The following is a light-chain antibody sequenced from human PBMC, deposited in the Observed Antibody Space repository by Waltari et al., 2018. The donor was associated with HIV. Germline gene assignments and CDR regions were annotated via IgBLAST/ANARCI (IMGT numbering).Light chain of an antibody. CDR3: QQYYTTPPALT. J-gene: IGKJ4*01. CDR2: WAS. V-gene: IGKV4-1*01. CDR1: QSVLYNSNHKNY. Sequence: IVMTQSPDSLAVSLGERATIHCKSSQSVLYNSNHKNYLAWYQQKPRQPPKLLIYWASTRESGVPDRFNGSRSGTDFTLTISSLQAEDVAVYFCQQYYTTPPALTFGGGTRVEIK.